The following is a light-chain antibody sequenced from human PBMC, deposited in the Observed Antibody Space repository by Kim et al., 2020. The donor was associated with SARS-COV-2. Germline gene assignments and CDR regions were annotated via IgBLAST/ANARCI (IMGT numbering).Light chain of an antibody. CDR2: EVS. J-gene: IGLJ1*01. V-gene: IGLV2-8*01. CDR3: SSYAGSNNRV. CDR1: SSDVGGYSN. Sequence: QSVTISCTGTSSDVGGYSNVTWYQQHPGKATKVMIYEVSKRPSGVPDRFSGSKSGNTAYLTVSGLQAKDEADYYCSSYAGSNNRVFGTGTKVTVL.